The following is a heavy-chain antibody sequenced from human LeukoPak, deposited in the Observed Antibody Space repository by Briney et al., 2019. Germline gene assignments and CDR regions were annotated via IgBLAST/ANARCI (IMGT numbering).Heavy chain of an antibody. D-gene: IGHD1-14*01. J-gene: IGHJ3*02. CDR1: GFTVSSNY. CDR2: IYSGGST. V-gene: IGHV3-53*01. Sequence: GGSLRLSSAASGFTVSSNYMSWVRQAPGKGMEWVSVIYSGGSTYYADSVKGRFTISRDNSKNTLYLQMNSLRAEDTAVYYCARGTEGRGAVDIWGQGTMVTVSS. CDR3: ARGTEGRGAVDI.